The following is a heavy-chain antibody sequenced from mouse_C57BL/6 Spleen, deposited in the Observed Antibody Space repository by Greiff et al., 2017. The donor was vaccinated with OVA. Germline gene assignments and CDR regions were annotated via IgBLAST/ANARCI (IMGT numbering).Heavy chain of an antibody. CDR2: IYPGNSDT. CDR1: GYTFTSYW. J-gene: IGHJ1*03. D-gene: IGHD1-1*01. Sequence: EVQLQQSGTVLARPGASVKMSCKTSGYTFTSYWMHWVKQRPGQGLEWIGAIYPGNSDTSYNQKFKGKAKLTAVTSASTAYMELSSLTNEDSAVYYCTRGSSCDWYFDDWGTGTTVTVSS. V-gene: IGHV1-5*01. CDR3: TRGSSCDWYFDD.